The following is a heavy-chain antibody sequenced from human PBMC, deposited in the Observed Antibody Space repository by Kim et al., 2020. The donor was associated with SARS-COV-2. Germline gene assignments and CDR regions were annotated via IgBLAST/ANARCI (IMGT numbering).Heavy chain of an antibody. CDR1: GFIFSGSA. D-gene: IGHD3-22*01. J-gene: IGHJ4*02. V-gene: IGHV3-73*01. CDR2: IRSKANNYAT. Sequence: GGSLRLSCATSGFIFSGSAMHWVRQASGKGLEWLGRIRSKANNYATAYVVSVKGRFTISRDDSKNTAYLQMNSLKTEETAMYYCTRRGSDDSNGYFPSWGQGTLVTVSS. CDR3: TRRGSDDSNGYFPS.